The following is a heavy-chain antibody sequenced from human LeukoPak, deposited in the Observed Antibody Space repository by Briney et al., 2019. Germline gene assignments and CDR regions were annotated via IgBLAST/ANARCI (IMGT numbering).Heavy chain of an antibody. CDR3: AKGGSETYCWDDS. Sequence: GSPTLSCAASGFSFSSYAKSWVRQAPAKGLECVSGISGRGDSTYYADSVKGRFTISRDNSKNTLYLQMSSLRAEDTAVYYCAKGGSETYCWDDSWGQGTL. V-gene: IGHV3-23*01. CDR1: GFSFSSYA. D-gene: IGHD3-16*01. CDR2: ISGRGDST. J-gene: IGHJ4*02.